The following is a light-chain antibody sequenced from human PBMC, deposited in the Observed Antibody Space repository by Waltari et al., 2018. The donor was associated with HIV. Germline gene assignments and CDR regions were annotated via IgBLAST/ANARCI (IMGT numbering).Light chain of an antibody. J-gene: IGKJ2*03. Sequence: DIVLTQSPDSLTVTVGERATITCLSSQSISNASNNKTYLAWYQHKPGQPLKLLLYWASVREPGVPDRFRGSGSGTDFTLTITNLQPEDVALYVCHHYFSIPYGFGQGT. CDR3: HHYFSIPYG. CDR2: WAS. CDR1: QSISNASNNKTY. V-gene: IGKV4-1*01.